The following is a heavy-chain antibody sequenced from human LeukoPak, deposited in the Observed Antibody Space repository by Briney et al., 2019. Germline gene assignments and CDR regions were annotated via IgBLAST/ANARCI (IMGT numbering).Heavy chain of an antibody. CDR3: ARDRGKDYFGD. D-gene: IGHD4-23*01. CDR2: VRNDGFDT. CDR1: GLTFTNHG. V-gene: IGHV3-30*02. Sequence: GGSLRLSCVTSGLTFTNHGFHWLRQAADKGLEWVAFVRNDGFDTYHSNSVKGRFSISRDNSKNTVYLQMNSLRAEDTALYYCARDRGKDYFGDWGQGTQVTVSS. J-gene: IGHJ4*02.